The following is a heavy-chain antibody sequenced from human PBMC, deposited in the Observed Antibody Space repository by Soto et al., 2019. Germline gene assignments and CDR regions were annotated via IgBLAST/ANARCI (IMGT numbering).Heavy chain of an antibody. J-gene: IGHJ4*02. V-gene: IGHV3-11*06. Sequence: GGSLRLSCAASGFTFSDYYMSWIRQAPGKGLEWVSYISSSSSYTNYADSVKGRFTISRDNAKNSLYLQMNSLRAEDTAVYYCAREGKGDYYGSGSYYNVLDYWGQGTLVTVSS. CDR3: AREGKGDYYGSGSYYNVLDY. CDR2: ISSSSSYT. D-gene: IGHD3-10*01. CDR1: GFTFSDYY.